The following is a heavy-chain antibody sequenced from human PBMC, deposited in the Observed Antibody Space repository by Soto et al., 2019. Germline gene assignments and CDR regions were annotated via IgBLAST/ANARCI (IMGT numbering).Heavy chain of an antibody. J-gene: IGHJ5*02. CDR1: GYTFTSYA. D-gene: IGHD5-12*01. CDR3: ARDLNGEIGATVNSFDP. V-gene: IGHV1-3*01. CDR2: INAGNGNT. Sequence: ASVKVSCKASGYTFTSYAMHWVRQAPGQRLEWMGWINAGNGNTKYSQKFQGRVTITRDTSASTAYMELSSLRSDDTAVYYCARDLNGEIGATVNSFDPWGKGTLVTVSS.